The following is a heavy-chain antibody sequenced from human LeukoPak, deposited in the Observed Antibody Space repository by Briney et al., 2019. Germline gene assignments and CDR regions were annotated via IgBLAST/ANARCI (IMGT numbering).Heavy chain of an antibody. D-gene: IGHD1-26*01. CDR1: GLPFSAFH. J-gene: IGHJ6*03. CDR3: ARVLSGTPFDYYLYMDV. V-gene: IGHV3-48*03. CDR2: MTYSDTTV. Sequence: PGGSLRLSCVASGLPFSAFHVKWVRQVPGKGLEWLAHMTYSDTTVEYADSIQGRFTISRDAATKTVYLQMNSLRAEDTATYYCARVLSGTPFDYYLYMDVWGKGPRSSSH.